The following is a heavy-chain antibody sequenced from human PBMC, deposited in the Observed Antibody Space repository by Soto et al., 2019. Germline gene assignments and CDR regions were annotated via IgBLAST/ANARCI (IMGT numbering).Heavy chain of an antibody. Sequence: ASVKVSCKASRYSFTDYHIHWVRQAPGQGLEWLGRINPKSGGTSTAQKFQGWVTMTTDTSISTASMELTRLTSDDTAIYYCARGDSTDCSNSVCSFFYNHDMDVWGQGTTVTVSS. V-gene: IGHV1-2*04. J-gene: IGHJ6*02. CDR3: ARGDSTDCSNSVCSFFYNHDMDV. CDR1: RYSFTDYH. CDR2: INPKSGGT. D-gene: IGHD2-8*01.